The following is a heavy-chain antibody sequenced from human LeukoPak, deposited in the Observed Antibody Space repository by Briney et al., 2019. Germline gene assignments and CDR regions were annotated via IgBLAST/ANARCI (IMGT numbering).Heavy chain of an antibody. CDR3: AREGYYYDSSGYYDY. Sequence: ASVKVSCKASGYTFTSYAMHLVRQAPGQRLEWMGWINAGNGNTKYSQKFQGRVTITRDTSASTAYMELSSLRSEDTAVYYCAREGYYYDSSGYYDYWGQGTLVTVSS. CDR2: INAGNGNT. J-gene: IGHJ4*02. CDR1: GYTFTSYA. V-gene: IGHV1-3*01. D-gene: IGHD3-22*01.